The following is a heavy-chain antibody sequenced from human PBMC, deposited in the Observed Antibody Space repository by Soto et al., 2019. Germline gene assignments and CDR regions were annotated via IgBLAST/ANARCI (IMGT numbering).Heavy chain of an antibody. Sequence: ASVKVSCKASGYTFTSYGISWVRQAPGQGLEWMGWISAYNGNTNYAQKHQGRVTMTTDTSTSTAYMELRSLRSDDTAVYYCARDYFYDSSGGYYYGMDVWGQGTTVTVSS. D-gene: IGHD3-22*01. CDR1: GYTFTSYG. CDR2: ISAYNGNT. V-gene: IGHV1-18*01. J-gene: IGHJ6*02. CDR3: ARDYFYDSSGGYYYGMDV.